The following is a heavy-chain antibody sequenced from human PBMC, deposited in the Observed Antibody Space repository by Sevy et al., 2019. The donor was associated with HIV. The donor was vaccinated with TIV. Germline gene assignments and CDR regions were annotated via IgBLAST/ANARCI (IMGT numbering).Heavy chain of an antibody. V-gene: IGHV3-30-3*01. J-gene: IGHJ4*02. Sequence: GGSLRLSCAASGFTFSSYAMHWVRQAPGKGLEWVAVISFDGSNKYYADSVKGRFTISRDNSKNTLYLQVNSLRAEDTAVYYCARDFNYFDSSGPRYYFDYWGQGTLVTVSS. D-gene: IGHD3-22*01. CDR3: ARDFNYFDSSGPRYYFDY. CDR2: ISFDGSNK. CDR1: GFTFSSYA.